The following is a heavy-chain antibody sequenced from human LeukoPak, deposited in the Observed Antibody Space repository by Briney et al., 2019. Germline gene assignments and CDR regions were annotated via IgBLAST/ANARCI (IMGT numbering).Heavy chain of an antibody. Sequence: GGSLRLSCAASGFTFSSYAMTWVRQAPGKGLEWVSGISGTGISTYYADSVKGRFIIFRDNSKNTVYLQMNSLRAEDTAIYYCAKQRSEVVPAALNYWGQGTLVTVSS. CDR2: ISGTGIST. J-gene: IGHJ4*02. CDR1: GFTFSSYA. V-gene: IGHV3-23*01. CDR3: AKQRSEVVPAALNY. D-gene: IGHD2-2*01.